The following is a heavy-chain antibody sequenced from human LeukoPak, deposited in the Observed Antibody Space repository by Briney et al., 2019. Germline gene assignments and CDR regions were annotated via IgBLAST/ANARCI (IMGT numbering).Heavy chain of an antibody. CDR3: ARGVDYGDYDGGYYYYYGMDV. CDR1: GGTFSSYA. V-gene: IGHV1-69*01. J-gene: IGHJ6*04. D-gene: IGHD4-17*01. CDR2: IIPIFGTA. Sequence: GSSVTVSCKASGGTFSSYAISWVRQAPGQGLEWMGGIIPIFGTANYAQKFQGRVTITADESTSTAYMELSSLRSEDTAVYYCARGVDYGDYDGGYYYYYGMDVWGKGTTVTVSS.